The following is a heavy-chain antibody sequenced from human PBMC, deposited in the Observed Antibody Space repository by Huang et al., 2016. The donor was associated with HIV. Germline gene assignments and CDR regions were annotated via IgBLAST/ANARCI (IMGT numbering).Heavy chain of an antibody. Sequence: QVRLQESGPGLVKPSQTLALTCTVSGVPISTGGFYWTWIRQPPGKGLEWIGYVYYTGSTHYNPSLKSRVTISVDMSKNQFYLQVSSLTAADTAMYYCARAPYESRGYYWWGQGTLVTVSS. CDR3: ARAPYESRGYYW. D-gene: IGHD3-22*01. V-gene: IGHV4-30-4*01. CDR2: VYYTGST. J-gene: IGHJ4*02. CDR1: GVPISTGGFY.